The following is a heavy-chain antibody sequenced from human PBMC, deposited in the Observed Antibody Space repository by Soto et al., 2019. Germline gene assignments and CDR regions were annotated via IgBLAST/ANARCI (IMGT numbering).Heavy chain of an antibody. CDR1: RLTFNIYS. CDR2: ISRSSSTI. V-gene: IGHV3-48*01. CDR3: ARYVTMVRGAIINHYNDMDV. J-gene: IGHJ6*03. Sequence: SCAACRLTFNIYSINVVRQTPGKGLEWVSYISRSSSTIYYADSVKGRFTSSRDNAKNPLYLQMNSLRAEDTAVYYCARYVTMVRGAIINHYNDMDVCGKGTLVTVSS. D-gene: IGHD3-10*01.